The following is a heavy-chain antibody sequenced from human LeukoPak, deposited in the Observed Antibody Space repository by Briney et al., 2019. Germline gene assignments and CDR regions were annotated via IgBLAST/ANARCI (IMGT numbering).Heavy chain of an antibody. J-gene: IGHJ5*02. V-gene: IGHV4-59*04. CDR1: GFTFSSYS. CDR3: AGSNYDNWFDP. D-gene: IGHD3-10*01. Sequence: GSLRLSCAASGFTFSSYSMNWVRQPPGKGLEWIGSIYHSGNTYYNPSLKSRVTLSVDTSKNQFSLKLSSVTAADTAVYYCAGSNYDNWFDPWGQGTLVSVSS. CDR2: IYHSGNT.